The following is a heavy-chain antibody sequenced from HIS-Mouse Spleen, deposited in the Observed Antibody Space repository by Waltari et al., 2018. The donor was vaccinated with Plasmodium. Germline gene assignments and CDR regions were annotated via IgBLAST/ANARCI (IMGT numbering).Heavy chain of an antibody. CDR3: ASKTTVTNHAFDI. Sequence: EVQLVESGGGLIQPGGSLRLSCAASGFTVSSNYMSWVRQAPGKGLEWVSVIYSGGSTYYADSVKGRFTISRDNSKSTLYLQMNSLRAEDTAVYYCASKTTVTNHAFDIWGQGTMVTVSS. CDR1: GFTVSSNY. CDR2: IYSGGST. V-gene: IGHV3-53*01. D-gene: IGHD4-17*01. J-gene: IGHJ3*02.